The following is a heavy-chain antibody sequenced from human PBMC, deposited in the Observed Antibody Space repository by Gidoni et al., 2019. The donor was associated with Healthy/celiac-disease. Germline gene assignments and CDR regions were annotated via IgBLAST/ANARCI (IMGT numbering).Heavy chain of an antibody. V-gene: IGHV1-8*01. CDR1: GYTFTSYD. J-gene: IGHJ6*02. D-gene: IGHD4-17*01. Sequence: VKVSCKASGYTFTSYDINWVRQATGQGLEWMGWMNPNSGNTGYAQKFQGRVTMTRNTSISTAYMELSSLRSEDTAVYYCASRFRGDYGDYGDYYYYYGMDVWGQGTTVTVSS. CDR2: MNPNSGNT. CDR3: ASRFRGDYGDYGDYYYYYGMDV.